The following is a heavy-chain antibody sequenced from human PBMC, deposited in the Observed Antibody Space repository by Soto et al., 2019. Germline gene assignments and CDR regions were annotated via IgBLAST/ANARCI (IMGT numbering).Heavy chain of an antibody. CDR1: GFTFSVSA. V-gene: IGHV3-73*02. CDR2: VRSKGNNYAT. Sequence: EVQLVESGGGLVQPGGSLKLSCAASGFTFSVSAMHWVRQASGKGLEWVGRVRSKGNNYATTYAASVKGRFTISRDDSKNTVYLQMNSLKTEDTAVYFCARFSASENWYFDLWGRGTLVTVSS. D-gene: IGHD5-12*01. CDR3: ARFSASENWYFDL. J-gene: IGHJ2*01.